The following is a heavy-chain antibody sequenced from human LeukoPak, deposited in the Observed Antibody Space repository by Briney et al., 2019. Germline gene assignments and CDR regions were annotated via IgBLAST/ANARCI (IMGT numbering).Heavy chain of an antibody. D-gene: IGHD3-10*01. Sequence: ASVKVSCKASGYTFKTYGLAWVRQAPGQGLEWMGWISPYSGSTEYAQKFQDRLTMTTDTSTSTVYMELSRLRSEDTAVYYCARGEGVIDFFQHWGQGTLVTVSS. J-gene: IGHJ1*01. V-gene: IGHV1-18*01. CDR2: ISPYSGST. CDR3: ARGEGVIDFFQH. CDR1: GYTFKTYG.